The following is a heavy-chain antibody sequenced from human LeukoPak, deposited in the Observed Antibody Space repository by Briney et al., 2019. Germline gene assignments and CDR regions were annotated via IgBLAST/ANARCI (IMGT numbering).Heavy chain of an antibody. CDR1: GFTFSSYA. J-gene: IGHJ3*02. V-gene: IGHV3-23*01. CDR3: AKDLGGPTWQWLVKNDAFDI. Sequence: GGSLRLSCAASGFTFSSYAMSWVRQAPGKGLEWVSAISGSGGSTYYADSVKGRFTISRDNSKNTLYLQMNSLRAEDTAVYYCAKDLGGPTWQWLVKNDAFDIWGQGTMVTVSS. D-gene: IGHD6-19*01. CDR2: ISGSGGST.